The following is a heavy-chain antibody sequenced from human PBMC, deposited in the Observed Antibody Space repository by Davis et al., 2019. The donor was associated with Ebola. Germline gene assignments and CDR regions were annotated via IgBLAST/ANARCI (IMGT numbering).Heavy chain of an antibody. CDR2: IYYSGST. D-gene: IGHD5-18*01. Sequence: SETLSLTCTVSGGSISSSSYYWGWIRQPPGKGLEWIGSIYYSGSTYYNPSLKSRVTISVDTSKNQFSLKLSSVTAADTAVYYCARGHSYGSMVYGVDVWGQGTTVSVSS. V-gene: IGHV4-39*01. CDR1: GGSISSSSYY. J-gene: IGHJ6*02. CDR3: ARGHSYGSMVYGVDV.